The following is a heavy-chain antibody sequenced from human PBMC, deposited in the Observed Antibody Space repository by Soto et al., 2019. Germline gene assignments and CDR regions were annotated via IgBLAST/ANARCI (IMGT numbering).Heavy chain of an antibody. V-gene: IGHV4-34*01. Sequence: QVQLQQWGAGLLKPSETLSLTCAVYGGFVSSGSYYWSWIRQPPGKGLEWIGEMSHSGGTHFNPSLKSRVTISVATSKNQFSLEMSSVTAAHTALYYCARVERGTATTVVDAFDIWGPGTMVTVSS. CDR2: MSHSGGT. J-gene: IGHJ3*02. CDR3: ARVERGTATTVVDAFDI. CDR1: GGFVSSGSYY. D-gene: IGHD1-1*01.